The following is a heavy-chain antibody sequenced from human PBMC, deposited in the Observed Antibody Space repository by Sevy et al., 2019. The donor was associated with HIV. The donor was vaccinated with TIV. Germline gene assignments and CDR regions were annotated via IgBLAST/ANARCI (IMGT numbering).Heavy chain of an antibody. V-gene: IGHV4-34*01. CDR2: INHSGAT. CDR1: GGSFNTYQ. Sequence: SETLSLTCAVYGGSFNTYQWSWIRQPPGKGLEWIGEINHSGATNYSPSLKSRVTTSADKSNNQSCLRLSSVTAADTAVYYCAKSYDYLWGSYRQGWFDPWGQGTLVTVSS. J-gene: IGHJ5*02. D-gene: IGHD3-16*02. CDR3: AKSYDYLWGSYRQGWFDP.